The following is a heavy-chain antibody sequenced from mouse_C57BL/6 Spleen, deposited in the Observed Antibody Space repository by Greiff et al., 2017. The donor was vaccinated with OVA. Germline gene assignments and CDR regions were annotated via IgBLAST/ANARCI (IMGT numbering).Heavy chain of an antibody. CDR1: GYTFTSYW. V-gene: IGHV1-50*01. CDR2: IDPSDSYT. D-gene: IGHD1-1*01. Sequence: QVQLQQPGAELVKPGASVKLSCKASGYTFTSYWMQWVKPRPGQGLEWIGEIDPSDSYTNYNQKFKGKATLTVDTSSSTAYMQLSSLTSEDSAVYYCARRGYYGSSWFAYWGQGTLVTVSA. J-gene: IGHJ3*01. CDR3: ARRGYYGSSWFAY.